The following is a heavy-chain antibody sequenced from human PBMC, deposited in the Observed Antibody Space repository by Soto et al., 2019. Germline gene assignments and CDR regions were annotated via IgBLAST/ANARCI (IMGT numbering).Heavy chain of an antibody. V-gene: IGHV1-69*04. CDR1: GGTFSSYT. CDR3: ARDRRYCSSTSCSDDY. CDR2: IIPILGIA. Sequence: ASVKVSCKASGGTFSSYTISWVRQAPGQGLEWMGRIIPILGIANYAQKFQGRVTITADKSTSTAYMELSSLRSEDTAVYYCARDRRYCSSTSCSDDYWGQGTLVTVSS. D-gene: IGHD2-2*01. J-gene: IGHJ4*02.